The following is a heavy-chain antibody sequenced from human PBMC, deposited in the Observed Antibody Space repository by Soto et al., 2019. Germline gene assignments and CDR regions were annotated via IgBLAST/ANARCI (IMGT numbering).Heavy chain of an antibody. CDR2: ISYDGSDK. CDR1: GFTFSTNA. CDR3: ARDTGPNGYNYYYFGMDV. D-gene: IGHD5-18*01. J-gene: IGHJ6*02. V-gene: IGHV3-30-3*01. Sequence: QVHLVESGGGVVQPGRSLRLSCAASGFTFSTNAMHWSRKAQARGLEGVAFISYDGSDKYNANSVKGRFTISRDNSKNTLYLQMNSLRAEDTAVYYCARDTGPNGYNYYYFGMDVWGQGTTVTVSS.